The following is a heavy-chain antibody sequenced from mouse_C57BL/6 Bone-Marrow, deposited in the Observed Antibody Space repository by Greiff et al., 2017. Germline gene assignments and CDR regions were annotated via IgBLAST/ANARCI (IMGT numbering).Heavy chain of an antibody. CDR1: GFHFSDYY. D-gene: IGHD3-2*01. CDR2: ISNGGGST. CDR3: TSSADRNFPWFAA. Sequence: EVHLVESGGGLAQPGGSLQLSCAASGFHFSDYYMYWFRQTPEKRLEWVAYISNGGGSTYYPDTVKGRFTISRDNAKNTLYLQMSRLQSEDQAMYFYTSSADRNFPWFAARRSSNLVPVSA. V-gene: IGHV5-12*01. J-gene: IGHJ3*01.